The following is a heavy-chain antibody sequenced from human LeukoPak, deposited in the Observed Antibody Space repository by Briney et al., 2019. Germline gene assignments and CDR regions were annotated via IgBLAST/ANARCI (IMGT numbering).Heavy chain of an antibody. CDR1: GFTFSSYA. D-gene: IGHD3-16*01. V-gene: IGHV3-23*01. CDR2: ISGSGGST. CDR3: AKGPQGAWPKDFDY. J-gene: IGHJ4*02. Sequence: SGGSLRLSCAASGFTFSSYAMSWVRQAPGKGLEWVSAISGSGGSTYYADSVKGRFTISRDNSKNKLYLQMNSLRAEDTAVYYCAKGPQGAWPKDFDYWGQGTLVTVSS.